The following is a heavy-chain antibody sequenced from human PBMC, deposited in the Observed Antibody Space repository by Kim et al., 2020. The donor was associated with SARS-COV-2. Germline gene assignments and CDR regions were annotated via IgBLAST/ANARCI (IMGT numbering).Heavy chain of an antibody. CDR3: AKDHYDSSGYVDY. CDR1: GFTFSSYG. D-gene: IGHD3-22*01. CDR2: IWYDGSNK. J-gene: IGHJ4*02. V-gene: IGHV3-33*06. Sequence: GGSLRLSCAASGFTFSSYGMHWVRQAPGKGLEWVAVIWYDGSNKYYADSVKGRFTISRDNSKNTLYLQMNSLRAEDTAVYYCAKDHYDSSGYVDYWGQLTLVTVSS.